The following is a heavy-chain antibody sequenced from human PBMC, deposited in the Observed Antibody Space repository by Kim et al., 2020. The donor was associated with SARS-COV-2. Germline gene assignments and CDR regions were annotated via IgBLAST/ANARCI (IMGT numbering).Heavy chain of an antibody. Sequence: GGSLRLSCAASGFTFSSYSMNWVRQAPGKGLEWVSSISSSSSYIYYADSVKGRFTISRDNAKNSLYLQMNSLRAEDTAVYYCARGGSLLDTAMGDWGQGTLVTVSS. CDR2: ISSSSSYI. CDR1: GFTFSSYS. CDR3: ARGGSLLDTAMGD. V-gene: IGHV3-21*01. J-gene: IGHJ4*02. D-gene: IGHD5-18*01.